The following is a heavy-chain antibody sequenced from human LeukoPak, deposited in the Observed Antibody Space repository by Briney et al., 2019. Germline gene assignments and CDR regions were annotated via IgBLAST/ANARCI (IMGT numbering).Heavy chain of an antibody. Sequence: SETLSLTCTVSGYSVTINYYWGWNRQPPGKGLEWIGSIYHSGTTYYNPSLKSRLALSLDTSKNQFSLKLSSVTASDTAVYYCARSEGMATITYFDYWGQGTLVTVSS. D-gene: IGHD5-24*01. J-gene: IGHJ4*02. V-gene: IGHV4-38-2*02. CDR1: GYSVTINYY. CDR2: IYHSGTT. CDR3: ARSEGMATITYFDY.